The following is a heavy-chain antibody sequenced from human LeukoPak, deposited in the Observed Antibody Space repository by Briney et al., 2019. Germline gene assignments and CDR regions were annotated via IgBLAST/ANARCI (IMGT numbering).Heavy chain of an antibody. CDR2: IIPIFGTA. V-gene: IGHV1-69*13. J-gene: IGHJ3*02. CDR3: ARASQTPYYDKGDAFDI. Sequence: GASVKVSCKASGGTFSSYAISWVRQAPGQGLEWMGGIIPIFGTANYAQKFQGRVTITADESTSTAYMELSSLRSEDTAVYYCARASQTPYYDKGDAFDIWGQGRMVTVSS. CDR1: GGTFSSYA. D-gene: IGHD3-22*01.